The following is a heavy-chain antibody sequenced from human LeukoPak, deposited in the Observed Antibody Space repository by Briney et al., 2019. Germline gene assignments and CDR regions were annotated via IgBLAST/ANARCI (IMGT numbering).Heavy chain of an antibody. J-gene: IGHJ4*02. CDR3: AKAHTSSWFLSDY. CDR1: GFIFSSYG. V-gene: IGHV3-30*18. D-gene: IGHD6-13*01. CDR2: ISSDGSNK. Sequence: PGWSLRLSCAASGFIFSSYGMQWVRQVPGKGLEWVAVISSDGSNKHYAESVKGRFTISRDKSKNTLYLQMDSLRAEDTAVYYCAKAHTSSWFLSDYWGQGTLVAVSS.